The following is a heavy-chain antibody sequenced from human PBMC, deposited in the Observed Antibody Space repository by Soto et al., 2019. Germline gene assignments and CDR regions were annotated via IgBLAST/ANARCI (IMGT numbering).Heavy chain of an antibody. Sequence: VGSLSLSCASSVFTFSSYGMHWVRHSPGKWLEWVAVISYDGSNKYYADSVKGRFTISRDNSKNTLYLQMNSLRAEDTAVYYCAKDRGESLSPYCSGGSCKHYYYYGMEAWGQATTVTVS. V-gene: IGHV3-30*18. CDR3: AKDRGESLSPYCSGGSCKHYYYYGMEA. CDR2: ISYDGSNK. D-gene: IGHD2-15*01. CDR1: VFTFSSYG. J-gene: IGHJ6*01.